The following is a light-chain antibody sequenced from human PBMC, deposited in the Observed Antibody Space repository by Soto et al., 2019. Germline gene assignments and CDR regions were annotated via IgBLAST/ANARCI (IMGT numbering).Light chain of an antibody. J-gene: IGKJ1*01. CDR3: HHATICPPT. Sequence: DVHMTQSPSSVSASVGDRVTITCRASQDLSRWLAWYQQRPGKAPKALIYAAASLQSGVPSRFRGSGAGTEYTLTIDSLQPEDFATYYCHHATICPPTFGQGTTVVI. CDR2: AAA. V-gene: IGKV1-12*01. CDR1: QDLSRW.